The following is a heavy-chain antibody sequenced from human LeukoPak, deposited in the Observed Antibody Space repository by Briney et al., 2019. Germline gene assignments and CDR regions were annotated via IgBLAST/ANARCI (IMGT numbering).Heavy chain of an antibody. V-gene: IGHV3-74*01. J-gene: IGHJ4*02. CDR1: GFTFSSYA. CDR2: INSDGSTT. D-gene: IGHD6-19*01. CDR3: ARVIYSGWQGELSD. Sequence: GGSLRLSCAASGFTFSSYAMSWVRQAPGKGLVWVSRINSDGSTTSYADSVMGRFTISRDNAKNTLYLQMNSLRAEDTAVYYCARVIYSGWQGELSDWGQGTLVTVSS.